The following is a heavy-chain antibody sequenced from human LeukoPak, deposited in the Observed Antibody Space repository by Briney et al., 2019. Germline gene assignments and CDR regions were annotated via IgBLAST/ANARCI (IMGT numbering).Heavy chain of an antibody. Sequence: LSLTCTVSGGSISPYCWSWIRQAPGKGLEWVSYISSSGSTIYYADSVKGRFTISRDNAKNSLYLQMNSLRAEDTAVYYCARDFRHYDILTGYLPNFDYWGQGTLVTVSS. CDR1: GGSISPYC. V-gene: IGHV3-11*01. D-gene: IGHD3-9*01. CDR2: ISSSGSTI. J-gene: IGHJ4*02. CDR3: ARDFRHYDILTGYLPNFDY.